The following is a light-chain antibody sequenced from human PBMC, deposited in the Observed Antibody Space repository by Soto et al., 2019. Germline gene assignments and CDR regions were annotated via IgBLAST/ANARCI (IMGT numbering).Light chain of an antibody. Sequence: IEMTQSPATLSVSPGERATLSCRASQSVSSNLAWYQQKPGQAPRLLIYGVSTGATGIPDRFSGSGSGTDFTLTISRLEPEDFAVYFCQVYGSSSKTFGQGTKVDI. CDR2: GVS. CDR1: QSVSSN. J-gene: IGKJ1*01. V-gene: IGKV3-20*01. CDR3: QVYGSSSKT.